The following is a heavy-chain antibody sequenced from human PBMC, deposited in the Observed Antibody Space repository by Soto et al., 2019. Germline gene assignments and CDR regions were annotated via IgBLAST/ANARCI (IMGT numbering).Heavy chain of an antibody. J-gene: IGHJ6*02. V-gene: IGHV3-23*01. CDR3: AKDKQVMGPHPYYYYGMDV. Sequence: GGSLRLSCAASGFTFSSYAMSWVRQAPGKGLEWVSAISGSGGSTYYADSAKGRFTISRDNSKNTLYLQMNSLRAEDTAVYYCAKDKQVMGPHPYYYYGMDVWGQGTTVTVS. CDR2: ISGSGGST. CDR1: GFTFSSYA. D-gene: IGHD2-21*01.